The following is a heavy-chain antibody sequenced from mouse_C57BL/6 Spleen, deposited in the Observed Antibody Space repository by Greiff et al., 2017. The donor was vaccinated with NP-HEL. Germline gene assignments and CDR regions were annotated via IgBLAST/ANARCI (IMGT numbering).Heavy chain of an antibody. J-gene: IGHJ2*01. CDR1: GFTFSDYG. CDR2: ISSGSSTI. D-gene: IGHD1-1*01. CDR3: AMDYYGSRGY. Sequence: DVKLVESGGGLVKPGGSLKLSCAASGFTFSDYGMHWVRQAPEKGLEWVAYISSGSSTIYYADTVKGRFTISRDNAKNTLFLQMTSLRSEDTAMYYCAMDYYGSRGYWGQGTTLTVSS. V-gene: IGHV5-17*01.